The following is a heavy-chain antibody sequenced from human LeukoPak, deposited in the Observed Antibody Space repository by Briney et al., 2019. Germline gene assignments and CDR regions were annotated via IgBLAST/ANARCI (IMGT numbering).Heavy chain of an antibody. CDR1: GFTFSSYD. CDR3: ARVYTTSSSWYGDFDY. V-gene: IGHV3-13*01. CDR2: IGTAGDT. Sequence: PGGSLRLSCAASGFTFSSYDMHWVRQATGKGLEWVSAIGTAGDTYYPGSVKGRFTISRENAKNSLYLQMNSLRAEDTAVYYCARVYTTSSSWYGDFDYWGQGTLVTVSS. J-gene: IGHJ4*02. D-gene: IGHD6-13*01.